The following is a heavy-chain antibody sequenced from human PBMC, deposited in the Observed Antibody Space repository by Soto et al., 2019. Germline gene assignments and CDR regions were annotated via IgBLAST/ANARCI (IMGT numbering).Heavy chain of an antibody. Sequence: QVQLVQSGAEVKKPGASVKVSCKASGYTFTSYGISWVRQAPGQGLEWMGWISAHNGNTKYAQKLQGRVTVTTDTSPSTAYMELRSLRADDTAVYYCARDLSIGLFDYWGQGTLVTVSS. CDR2: ISAHNGNT. CDR3: ARDLSIGLFDY. D-gene: IGHD2-21*01. J-gene: IGHJ4*02. CDR1: GYTFTSYG. V-gene: IGHV1-18*01.